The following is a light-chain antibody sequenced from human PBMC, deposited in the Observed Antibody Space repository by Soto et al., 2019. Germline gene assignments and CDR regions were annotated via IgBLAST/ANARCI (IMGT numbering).Light chain of an antibody. CDR1: QTISTW. CDR3: QQADSFPPI. CDR2: AAS. V-gene: IGKV1-12*01. Sequence: IQMTQSPSSVSASVGDRVTITCRASQTISTWLAWYQQKPGMAPKLLIYAASTLQTGVPSRFSGSGSGTDFTLTISRLQPEDFATYYCQQADSFPPIFGPGTKVDMK. J-gene: IGKJ3*01.